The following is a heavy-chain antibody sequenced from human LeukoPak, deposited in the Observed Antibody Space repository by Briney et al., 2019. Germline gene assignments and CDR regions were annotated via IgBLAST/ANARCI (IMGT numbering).Heavy chain of an antibody. V-gene: IGHV4-34*01. J-gene: IGHJ4*02. CDR3: GSSGYIRGVFVY. CDR2: INHSGST. Sequence: SETLSLTCAVYGGSFSGYYWSWIRQPPGKGLEWIGEINHSGSTNYNPSLKSRVTISVDTSKNQFSLKLSSVAAADTAVYYCGSSGYIRGVFVYWGQGTLVTVSS. CDR1: GGSFSGYY. D-gene: IGHD3-22*01.